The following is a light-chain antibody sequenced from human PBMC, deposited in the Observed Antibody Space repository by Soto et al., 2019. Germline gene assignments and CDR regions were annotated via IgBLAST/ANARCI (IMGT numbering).Light chain of an antibody. CDR3: QQYNTYPVT. CDR1: QSISSW. Sequence: DIQMTQSPSTLSASVGDRVTITCRASQSISSWLAWYQQKPGKAPKLLIYKASSLESGVPSRFSGSGSGTAFTLTISSLQPDDFATYYCQQYNTYPVTFVQGTKVEIK. CDR2: KAS. V-gene: IGKV1-5*03. J-gene: IGKJ1*01.